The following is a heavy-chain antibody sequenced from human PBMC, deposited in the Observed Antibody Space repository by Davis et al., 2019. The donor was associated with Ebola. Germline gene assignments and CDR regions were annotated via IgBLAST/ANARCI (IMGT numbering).Heavy chain of an antibody. CDR3: ARQDYDFWSGNNWFDP. J-gene: IGHJ5*02. D-gene: IGHD3-3*01. Sequence: GSLRLSCNLSAGSISSYYWSWIRQPPGKGLEWIGYIYYSGSTNYNPSLKSRVTISVDTSKNQFSLKLSSVTAADTAVYYCARQDYDFWSGNNWFDPWGQGTLVTVSS. CDR2: IYYSGST. CDR1: AGSISSYY. V-gene: IGHV4-59*08.